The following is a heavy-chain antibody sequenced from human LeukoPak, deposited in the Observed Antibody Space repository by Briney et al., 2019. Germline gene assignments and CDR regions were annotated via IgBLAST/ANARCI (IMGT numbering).Heavy chain of an antibody. V-gene: IGHV3-21*01. D-gene: IGHD2-2*01. Sequence: GGSLRLSCAASGFTFSSYSMNWVRQTPGKGLEWVSSISSSSSYIYYADSVKGRFTISRDNAKNSLYLQMNSLRAEDTAVYYCARVGPSIPATTFPDYWGQGTLVTVSS. J-gene: IGHJ4*02. CDR2: ISSSSSYI. CDR1: GFTFSSYS. CDR3: ARVGPSIPATTFPDY.